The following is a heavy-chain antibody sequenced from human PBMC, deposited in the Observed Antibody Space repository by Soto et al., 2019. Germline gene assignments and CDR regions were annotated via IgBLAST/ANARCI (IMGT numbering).Heavy chain of an antibody. J-gene: IGHJ3*02. CDR2: IIPIFGSA. D-gene: IGHD2-2*02. Sequence: GASVKVSCKASGGTLSDYAFSWVRQAPGQGLEWMGGIIPIFGSANYAQKLQGRVTITADESTKAAYMELSSLRSEDTAVYYCARDPLVVVPAAIGPIPRPPITRGDAFDIWGQGTMVTVSS. V-gene: IGHV1-69*13. CDR1: GGTLSDYA. CDR3: ARDPLVVVPAAIGPIPRPPITRGDAFDI.